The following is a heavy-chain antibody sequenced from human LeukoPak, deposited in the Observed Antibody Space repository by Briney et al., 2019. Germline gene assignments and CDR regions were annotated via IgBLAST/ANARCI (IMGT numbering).Heavy chain of an antibody. CDR2: ISSSSSYI. Sequence: GGSLRLSCAASGLTFSSYSMNWVRQAPGKGLEWVSSISSSSSYIYYADSVKGRFTISRGNAKNSLYLQMNSLRAEDTAVYYCVSGTVTIFGVVIIQRFDYWGQGTLVTVSS. V-gene: IGHV3-21*01. CDR1: GLTFSSYS. CDR3: VSGTVTIFGVVIIQRFDY. D-gene: IGHD3-3*01. J-gene: IGHJ4*02.